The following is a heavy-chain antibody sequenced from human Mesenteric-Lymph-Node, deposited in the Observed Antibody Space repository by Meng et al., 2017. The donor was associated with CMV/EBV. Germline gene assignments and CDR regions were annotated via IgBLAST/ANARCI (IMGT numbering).Heavy chain of an antibody. CDR2: IKQDGTDK. Sequence: GGSLRLSCGVSGFTFSRHWMSWVRQAPGQGLEWVANIKQDGTDKYYVDSVRGRFTISRDNTNNLLFLQMSSLRAEDTAIYYCARVIVATTVSAFDYWGQGTLVTAPQ. J-gene: IGHJ4*02. D-gene: IGHD5-12*01. CDR1: GFTFSRHW. V-gene: IGHV3-7*03. CDR3: ARVIVATTVSAFDY.